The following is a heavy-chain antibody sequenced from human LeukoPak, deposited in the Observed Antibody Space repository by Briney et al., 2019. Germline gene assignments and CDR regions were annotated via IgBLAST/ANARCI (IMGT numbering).Heavy chain of an antibody. CDR2: IKSNPDGGTA. CDR3: TTLSYDVHY. V-gene: IGHV3-15*01. J-gene: IGHJ4*02. D-gene: IGHD3-3*01. Sequence: GGSLRLSCGASGFIFRNAWMTWVRQAPGRGPEWVGRIKSNPDGGTADHGAAVKGRFTISRDDSRNMLYLQLTNLRAEDTAVYYCTTLSYDVHYWGRGTLVTVSS. CDR1: GFIFRNAW.